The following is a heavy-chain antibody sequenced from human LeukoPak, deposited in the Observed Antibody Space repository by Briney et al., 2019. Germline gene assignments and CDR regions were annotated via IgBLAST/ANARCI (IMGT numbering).Heavy chain of an antibody. CDR2: IYYSGST. J-gene: IGHJ4*02. Sequence: PSETLSLTCTVPGGSISSSSYYWGWIRQPPGKGLEWIGSIYYSGSTYYNPSLKSRVTISVDTSKNQFSLKLSSVTAADTAVYYCARLRLDYGPEFLFDYWGQGTLVTVSS. CDR3: ARLRLDYGPEFLFDY. CDR1: GGSISSSSYY. V-gene: IGHV4-39*01. D-gene: IGHD3-16*01.